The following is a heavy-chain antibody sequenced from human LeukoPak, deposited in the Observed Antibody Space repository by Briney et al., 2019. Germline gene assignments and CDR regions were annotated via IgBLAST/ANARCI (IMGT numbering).Heavy chain of an antibody. Sequence: PSKTLSLTCAVYGGTFSSYCWNWIRQPPGKGLEWIGEINHSGSNNYNPSHESRVTISVDTTKNQFSLKQSSVTAADTAVYYCARGRVYSGYDKGSNWFDPWGQGTLVTVSS. D-gene: IGHD5-12*01. CDR3: ARGRVYSGYDKGSNWFDP. V-gene: IGHV4-34*01. J-gene: IGHJ5*02. CDR1: GGTFSSYC. CDR2: INHSGSN.